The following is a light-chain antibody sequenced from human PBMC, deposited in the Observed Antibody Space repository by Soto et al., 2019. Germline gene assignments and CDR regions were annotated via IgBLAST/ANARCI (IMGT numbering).Light chain of an antibody. J-gene: IGLJ1*01. V-gene: IGLV2-8*01. Sequence: QSVLTQPPSASGSAGQSVTISCTGTSTDVGGYNYVSWCQQHPGKAPKLMIYEVTKRPSGVPDRSSGSKSGNTASLTVSGIQAEDEADYYCSSYAGNNIHYVFGTGTKVTVL. CDR2: EVT. CDR3: SSYAGNNIHYV. CDR1: STDVGGYNY.